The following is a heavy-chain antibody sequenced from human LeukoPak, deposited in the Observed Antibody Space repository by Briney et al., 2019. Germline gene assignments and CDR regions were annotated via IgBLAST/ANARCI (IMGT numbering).Heavy chain of an antibody. J-gene: IGHJ3*02. CDR2: ISSSSSYI. D-gene: IGHD3-10*01. Sequence: GGSLRLSRAASGFTFSSYSMNWVRQAPGKGLEWVSSISSSSSYIYYADSVKGRFTISRDNAKNSLYLQMNSLRAEDTAVYYCARSGLDLSAFDIWGQGTMVTVSS. CDR1: GFTFSSYS. V-gene: IGHV3-21*01. CDR3: ARSGLDLSAFDI.